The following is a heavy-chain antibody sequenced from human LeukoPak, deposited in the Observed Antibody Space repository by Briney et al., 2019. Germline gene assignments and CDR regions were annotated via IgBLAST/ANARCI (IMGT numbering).Heavy chain of an antibody. Sequence: SETLSLTCTVSGGSLSDYYWTWVRQPPGKGLEWIGYIYYSGSTNYNPSLKSRVTILVDMSKTQFSLKLTSVTAADTTVYYCARLGPGGHGEFDYWGRGILVTVSS. J-gene: IGHJ4*02. V-gene: IGHV4-59*01. CDR1: GGSLSDYY. CDR2: IYYSGST. D-gene: IGHD3-10*01. CDR3: ARLGPGGHGEFDY.